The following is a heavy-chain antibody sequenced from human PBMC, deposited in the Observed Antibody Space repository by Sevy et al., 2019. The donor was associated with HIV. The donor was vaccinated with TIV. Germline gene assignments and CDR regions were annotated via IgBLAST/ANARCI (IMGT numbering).Heavy chain of an antibody. CDR3: ARAQQVTMLVVIGGLYFDL. Sequence: GGSLRLSCAASGFTFSSNWMTWVRQAPGKGLEWVANVKQDMSEKYYADAVKGRLTISRDNAKTSLFLQMNSLRAEDTAVYYCARAQQVTMLVVIGGLYFDLWGQGTLVTVSS. J-gene: IGHJ4*02. CDR2: VKQDMSEK. V-gene: IGHV3-7*01. D-gene: IGHD3-3*01. CDR1: GFTFSSNW.